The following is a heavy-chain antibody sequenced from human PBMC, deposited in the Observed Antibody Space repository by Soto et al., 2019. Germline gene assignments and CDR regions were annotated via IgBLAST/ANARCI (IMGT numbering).Heavy chain of an antibody. Sequence: QVHLVQSGAEVKKPGSSVKVSCEASGGTFNNFAFTWVRQAPGQGLEWMGGIIPMFGTAKYAQKFQGRVRISADEATRTTFMELSSLTSEDTAVYYCARAGDSGFWSGYMWFDPWGQGTLVTVSS. CDR2: IIPMFGTA. CDR1: GGTFNNFA. D-gene: IGHD3-3*01. J-gene: IGHJ5*02. V-gene: IGHV1-69*01. CDR3: ARAGDSGFWSGYMWFDP.